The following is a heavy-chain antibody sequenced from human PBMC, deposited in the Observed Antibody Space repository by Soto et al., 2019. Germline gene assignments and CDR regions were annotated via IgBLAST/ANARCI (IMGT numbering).Heavy chain of an antibody. J-gene: IGHJ4*02. CDR2: ISAYNGNT. CDR3: ARVAYYFDSSGYSRPRGYFDY. D-gene: IGHD3-22*01. V-gene: IGHV1-18*01. Sequence: QVQLVQSGAEVKKPGASVKVSCKASGYTFNTYGISWVRQAPGQGLEWMGWISAYNGNTNYAQNLQGRVTMTTDTSTTTAYMELRSLTSDDTAVFYCARVAYYFDSSGYSRPRGYFDYWGQGTLVTVSS. CDR1: GYTFNTYG.